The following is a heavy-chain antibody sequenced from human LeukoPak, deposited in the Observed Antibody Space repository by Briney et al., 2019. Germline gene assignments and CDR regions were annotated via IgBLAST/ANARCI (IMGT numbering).Heavy chain of an antibody. Sequence: SETLSLTCTVSGGSISSYYWSWIRQPPGKGLEWIGYIYYSGSTNYNPSLKSRVTISVDTSKNQFSLKLSSVTAADTAVYYCARLYSSGWSVVDYWGQGTLVTVSS. V-gene: IGHV4-59*01. D-gene: IGHD6-19*01. CDR2: IYYSGST. CDR1: GGSISSYY. J-gene: IGHJ4*02. CDR3: ARLYSSGWSVVDY.